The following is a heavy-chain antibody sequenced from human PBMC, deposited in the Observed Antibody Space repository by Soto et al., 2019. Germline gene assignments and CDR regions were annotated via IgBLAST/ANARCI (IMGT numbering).Heavy chain of an antibody. D-gene: IGHD4-4*01. Sequence: QLQLQESGPGLVKPSETLSLTCTVSGGSISSSSYYWGWIRQPPGKGLEWIGSIYYSGSTYYNPSLTSRVTISVDTSKTPCSLKLSSVTAADTAVYYCARQISHYADYADYWGQGTRVTVSS. CDR2: IYYSGST. CDR3: ARQISHYADYADY. V-gene: IGHV4-39*01. J-gene: IGHJ4*02. CDR1: GGSISSSSYY.